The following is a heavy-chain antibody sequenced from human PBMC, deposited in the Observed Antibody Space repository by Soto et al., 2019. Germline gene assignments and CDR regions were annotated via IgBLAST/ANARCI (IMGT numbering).Heavy chain of an antibody. D-gene: IGHD6-19*01. J-gene: IGHJ6*02. CDR3: ARAGGIAVADSFQVYYYYGMDG. CDR1: GFTFSSYG. CDR2: IWYDGSNK. Sequence: GGSLRLSCAASGFTFSSYGMHWVRQAPGKGLEWVAVIWYDGSNKYYADSVKGRFTISRDNSKNTLYLQMNSLRAEDTAVYYCARAGGIAVADSFQVYYYYGMDGWGQGTTVTVSS. V-gene: IGHV3-33*01.